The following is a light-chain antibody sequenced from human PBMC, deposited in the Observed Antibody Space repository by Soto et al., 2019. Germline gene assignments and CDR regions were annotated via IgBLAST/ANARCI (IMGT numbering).Light chain of an antibody. CDR3: HQYGSSPRHA. CDR1: QSVGGSY. J-gene: IGKJ2*01. CDR2: GAS. V-gene: IGKV3-20*01. Sequence: DIVLTQSPGTLTLSPGERATLSCRVSQSVGGSYLGWFQLKPGQAPRLLIYGASRRATGVPDRFSGRGAGTEDSLTISSLEPEDAAVYFCHQYGSSPRHAFGQGTKLEIK.